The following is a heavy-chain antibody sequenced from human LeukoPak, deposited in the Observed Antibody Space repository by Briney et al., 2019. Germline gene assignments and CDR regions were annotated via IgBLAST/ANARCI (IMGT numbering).Heavy chain of an antibody. CDR3: ARGDILTGYYIDY. V-gene: IGHV4-59*01. CDR1: GGSISSYY. Sequence: SETLSLTCTVSGGSISSYYWSGIRQPPGKGLEWIGYIYYSGSTNYNPSLKSRVTISVDTSKNQFSLKLSSVTAADTAVYYCARGDILTGYYIDYWGQGTLVTVSS. J-gene: IGHJ4*02. CDR2: IYYSGST. D-gene: IGHD3-9*01.